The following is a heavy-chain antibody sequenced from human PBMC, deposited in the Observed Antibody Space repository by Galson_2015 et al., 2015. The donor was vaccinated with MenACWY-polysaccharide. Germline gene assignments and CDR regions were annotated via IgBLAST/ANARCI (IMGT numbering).Heavy chain of an antibody. CDR1: GFIFSNFA. D-gene: IGHD3-10*01. J-gene: IGHJ1*01. V-gene: IGHV3-33*01. Sequence: SLRLSCAASGFIFSNFAMHWVRQAPGKGLEWVAVIWHDGSNKYYADSVKGRFTISRDNSKNTVYLQMNSLRAEDTAVYYCPGDAGSGPWNFEHWGQGSLVTVSS. CDR3: PGDAGSGPWNFEH. CDR2: IWHDGSNK.